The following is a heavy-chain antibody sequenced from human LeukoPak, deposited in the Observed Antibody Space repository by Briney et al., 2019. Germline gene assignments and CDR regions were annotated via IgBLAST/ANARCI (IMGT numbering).Heavy chain of an antibody. D-gene: IGHD4-17*01. J-gene: IGHJ4*02. CDR1: GFTFSNSA. CDR3: ARGTPYGDYVGRYYFDY. CDR2: ISGSGDTT. V-gene: IGHV3-23*01. Sequence: GGSLRLSCAASGFTFSNSAMSWVRQAPGKGLEWVSTISGSGDTTYYADSVKGRFTISRDNSKNTLYLQMNSLRAEDTAVYYCARGTPYGDYVGRYYFDYWGQGTLVTVSS.